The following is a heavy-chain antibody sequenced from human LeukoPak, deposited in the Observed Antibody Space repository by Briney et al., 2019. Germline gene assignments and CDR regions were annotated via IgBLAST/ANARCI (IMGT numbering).Heavy chain of an antibody. CDR3: GGGGTYSQFDY. V-gene: IGHV4-34*01. Sequence: NTSETLSLTCAVYGGSFSGYYWSWIRQPPGKGLEWIGEINHSGSTNYNPSLKSRVTISVDTSKNQFSLKLSSVTAADTAVYYCGGGGTYSQFDYWGQGTLVTVSS. CDR2: INHSGST. CDR1: GGSFSGYY. D-gene: IGHD1-26*01. J-gene: IGHJ4*02.